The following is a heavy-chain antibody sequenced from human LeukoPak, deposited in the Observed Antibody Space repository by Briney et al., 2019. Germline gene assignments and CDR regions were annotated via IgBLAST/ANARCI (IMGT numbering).Heavy chain of an antibody. Sequence: SVKVSCKASGGTVSSYAIRWVRQAPGHGLEWRGGMIPIFGTANYAQMFQGRVTITADEATSTVYMTMSNLRSAHTAVNYCPRDQSEAMNYYMSTAWSVPNGLDHWGQGTLVTVSS. J-gene: IGHJ5*02. CDR2: MIPIFGTA. CDR3: PRDQSEAMNYYMSTAWSVPNGLDH. V-gene: IGHV1-69*01. CDR1: GGTVSSYA. D-gene: IGHD1-7*01.